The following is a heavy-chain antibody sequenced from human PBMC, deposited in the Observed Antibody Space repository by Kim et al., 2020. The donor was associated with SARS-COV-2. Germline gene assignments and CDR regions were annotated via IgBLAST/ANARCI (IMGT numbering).Heavy chain of an antibody. J-gene: IGHJ3*02. V-gene: IGHV3-7*01. Sequence: GGSLRLSCAASGFTFSSYWMSWVRQAPGKGLEWVANIKQDGSEKYYVDSVKGRFTISRDNAKNSLYLQMNSLRAEDTAVYYCASCRGYYDSSGYYYEENDAFDIWGQGTMVTVSS. CDR1: GFTFSSYW. D-gene: IGHD3-22*01. CDR2: IKQDGSEK. CDR3: ASCRGYYDSSGYYYEENDAFDI.